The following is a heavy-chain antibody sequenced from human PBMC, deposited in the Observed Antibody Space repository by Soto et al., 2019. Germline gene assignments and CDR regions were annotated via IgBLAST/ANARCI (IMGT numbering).Heavy chain of an antibody. D-gene: IGHD6-19*01. V-gene: IGHV4-59*01. CDR2: IYYSGST. Sequence: QVQLQESGPGLVKPSETLSLTCTVSGGSISSYYWSWIRQPPGKGLEWIGYIYYSGSTNYNPSLKSRVTISVDTSKNQFSLKLSSVTAADTAVYYCARFGYSSGWYLDYWGQGTLVTVSS. CDR1: GGSISSYY. CDR3: ARFGYSSGWYLDY. J-gene: IGHJ4*02.